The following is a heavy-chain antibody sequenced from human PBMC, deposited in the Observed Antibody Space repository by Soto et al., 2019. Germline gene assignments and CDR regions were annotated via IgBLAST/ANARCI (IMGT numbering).Heavy chain of an antibody. CDR3: ARNWNYESFDY. Sequence: SETLSLTCTVSGGSISGYYWSLIRQPPGKGLEWIGYIYSSGSTSYNPSLKSRVTLSVDTSKNQFSLRLSSVTAADTAVYYCARNWNYESFDYWGQGTLVTVSS. CDR2: IYSSGST. V-gene: IGHV4-59*01. D-gene: IGHD1-7*01. CDR1: GGSISGYY. J-gene: IGHJ4*02.